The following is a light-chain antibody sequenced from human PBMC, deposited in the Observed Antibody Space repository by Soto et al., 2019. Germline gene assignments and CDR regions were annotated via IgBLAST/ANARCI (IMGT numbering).Light chain of an antibody. J-gene: IGLJ1*01. V-gene: IGLV2-14*01. CDR3: SSYTSSSTYV. CDR1: SSDVGGYNY. Sequence: QSALTQPASVSGSRGHSITISCTGTSSDVGGYNYVSWYQQHPGKAPKLMIYDVSNRPSGVSNRFSGSKSGNTASLTISGLQAEDEADYYCSSYTSSSTYVFGTGTKLTVL. CDR2: DVS.